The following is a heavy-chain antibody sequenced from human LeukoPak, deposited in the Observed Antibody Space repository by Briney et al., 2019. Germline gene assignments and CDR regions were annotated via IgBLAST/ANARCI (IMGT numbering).Heavy chain of an antibody. CDR2: ISSSSSYI. CDR3: ATDRGYLTFDY. V-gene: IGHV3-21*01. J-gene: IGHJ4*02. CDR1: GFTFSSYS. D-gene: IGHD1-1*01. Sequence: TGGSLRLSCAASGFTFSSYSMNWVRQAPGKGLEWVSSISSSSSYIYYADSVKDRFTISRDNAKNSLYLQMNSLRAEDTAVYYCATDRGYLTFDYWGQGTLVTVSS.